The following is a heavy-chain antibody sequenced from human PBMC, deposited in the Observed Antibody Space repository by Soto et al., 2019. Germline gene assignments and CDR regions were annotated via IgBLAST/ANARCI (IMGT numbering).Heavy chain of an antibody. D-gene: IGHD6-19*01. CDR3: ARHDGFSSGWIFDY. V-gene: IGHV4-39*01. CDR1: GCPICSRTYS. Sequence: SETLSLTCADSGCPICSRTYSCGWIRQPPGNNLEWIGTIYYNGNTYSNPSLNSRVTISVDTSKNQLSLKLKSVTAADTAVYYCARHDGFSSGWIFDYWGHGTLVTVS. CDR2: IYYNGNT. J-gene: IGHJ4*01.